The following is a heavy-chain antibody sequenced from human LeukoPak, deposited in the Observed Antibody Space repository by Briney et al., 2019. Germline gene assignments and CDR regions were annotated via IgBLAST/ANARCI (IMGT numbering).Heavy chain of an antibody. Sequence: PGGSLRLSCAASGFTFSDAWMTWVRQAPGKGLEWVGRIKRKTDGGTTDYAAPVKGRFTISRDDSKNTLYLQMNSLKTEDTAVYYCTATLGHWGQGILVTVSS. CDR2: IKRKTDGGTT. CDR1: GFTFSDAW. J-gene: IGHJ4*02. CDR3: TATLGH. V-gene: IGHV3-15*01.